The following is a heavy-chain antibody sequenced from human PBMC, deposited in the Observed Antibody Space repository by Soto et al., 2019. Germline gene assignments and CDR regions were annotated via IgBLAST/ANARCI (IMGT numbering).Heavy chain of an antibody. D-gene: IGHD4-17*01. Sequence: QVQLVESGGGVVQPGRSLRLSCAASGFTFSSYAMHWVRQAPGKGLEWVAVISYDGNNKYYADSVKGRFTISRDNSKNTLYLQMNSLRAEDTAVYYCARRHYGDFDYWGQGTLVTVSS. V-gene: IGHV3-30-3*01. J-gene: IGHJ4*02. CDR2: ISYDGNNK. CDR3: ARRHYGDFDY. CDR1: GFTFSSYA.